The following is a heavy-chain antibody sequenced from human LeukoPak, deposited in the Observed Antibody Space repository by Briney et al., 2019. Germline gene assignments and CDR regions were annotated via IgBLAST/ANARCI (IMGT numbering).Heavy chain of an antibody. D-gene: IGHD3-10*01. CDR1: GGSISSDGYY. CDR2: IYYSGSA. V-gene: IGHV4-31*03. J-gene: IGHJ6*04. CDR3: ARGLAGVVRGGLDV. Sequence: PSQTLSLTCTVSGGSISSDGYYWSWIRQHPGKGLEWIGYIYYSGSAYYNPALKSRVTISVDTSKNQFSLKLSSVTAADTAVYYCARGLAGVVRGGLDVWGKGTTITVSS.